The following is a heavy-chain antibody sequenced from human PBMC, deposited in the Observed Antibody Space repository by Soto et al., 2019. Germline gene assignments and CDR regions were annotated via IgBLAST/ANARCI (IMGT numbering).Heavy chain of an antibody. CDR2: ISAAGDP. D-gene: IGHD2-2*01. Sequence: EVQLVESGGGLVQPGGSLRLSCEASGFTFRNYDMHWVRQGTGKGLEWVSGISAAGDPDYADSVDGRFTISREDAHNASFLQKNRLRVGLTAVYYCARTASDLYGLEVWGQGSTVCVSS. J-gene: IGHJ6*02. V-gene: IGHV3-13*05. CDR3: ARTASDLYGLEV. CDR1: GFTFRNYD.